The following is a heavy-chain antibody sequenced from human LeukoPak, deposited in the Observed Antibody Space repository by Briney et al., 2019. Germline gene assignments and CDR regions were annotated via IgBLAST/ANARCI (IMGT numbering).Heavy chain of an antibody. Sequence: PSETLSLTCTVSGGSISTSTYYWGWIRQPPGKGLEWIGYIYYSGSTNYNPSLKSRVTISVDTSKNQFSLKLSSVTAADTAVYYCARAVWAIAAAIRPPYYHYYMDVWGKGTTVTVSS. CDR3: ARAVWAIAAAIRPPYYHYYMDV. D-gene: IGHD6-13*01. V-gene: IGHV4-61*05. CDR1: GGSISTSTYY. CDR2: IYYSGST. J-gene: IGHJ6*03.